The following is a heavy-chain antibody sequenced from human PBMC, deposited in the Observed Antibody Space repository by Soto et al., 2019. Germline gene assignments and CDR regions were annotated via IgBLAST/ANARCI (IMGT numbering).Heavy chain of an antibody. D-gene: IGHD5-18*01. Sequence: SQTLSLTCAISGDSVSSNSAAWNWIRQSPSRGLEWLGRTYYRSKWYNDYAVSVKSRITINPDTSKNQSSLQLNSVTPEDTAVYYCARDHPERGYSSYYGMDVWGQGTTVTVSS. J-gene: IGHJ6*02. CDR1: GDSVSSNSAA. CDR2: TYYRSKWYN. V-gene: IGHV6-1*01. CDR3: ARDHPERGYSSYYGMDV.